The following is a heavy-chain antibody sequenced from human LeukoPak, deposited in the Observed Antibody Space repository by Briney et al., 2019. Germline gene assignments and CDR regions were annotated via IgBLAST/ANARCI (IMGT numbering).Heavy chain of an antibody. CDR2: IYSGGST. CDR3: ARSGIVVVPAAMGDY. D-gene: IGHD2-2*01. J-gene: IGHJ4*02. Sequence: GGSLRLSCAASGFTVSSNYMSWVRQAPGKGLEWVSVIYSGGSTYYADSVKGRFTISRDNSKNTLYLQMNSLRAEDTAVYYCARSGIVVVPAAMGDYWGQGTLVTVSS. CDR1: GFTVSSNY. V-gene: IGHV3-66*01.